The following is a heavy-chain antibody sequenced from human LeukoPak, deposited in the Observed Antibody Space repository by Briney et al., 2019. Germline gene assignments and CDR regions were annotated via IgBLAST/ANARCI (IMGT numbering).Heavy chain of an antibody. J-gene: IGHJ5*02. CDR2: ISSSGSTI. CDR1: GFTFSDYY. Sequence: GGSLRLSCAASGFTFSDYYMSWIRQAPGKWLEWVSYISSSGSTIYYADSVKGRFTISRDNAKNSLYLQMNSLRAEDTAVYYCAREIHGDDNGDWFDPWGQGTLVTVSS. V-gene: IGHV3-11*04. CDR3: AREIHGDDNGDWFDP. D-gene: IGHD4-17*01.